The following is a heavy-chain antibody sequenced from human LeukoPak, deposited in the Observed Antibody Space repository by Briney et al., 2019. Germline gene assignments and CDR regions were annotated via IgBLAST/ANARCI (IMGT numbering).Heavy chain of an antibody. V-gene: IGHV1-18*01. J-gene: IGHJ4*02. CDR3: AHILTGYYMDY. Sequence: ASVKVSCKASGYTFNSYGFSWVRQAPGQGLEWMGWISAYNGNTNYAQKLQGRVTMTTDTSTTTAYMELGSLSSDDTAVYSCAHILTGYYMDYWGQGTLVTVSS. CDR1: GYTFNSYG. CDR2: ISAYNGNT. D-gene: IGHD3-9*01.